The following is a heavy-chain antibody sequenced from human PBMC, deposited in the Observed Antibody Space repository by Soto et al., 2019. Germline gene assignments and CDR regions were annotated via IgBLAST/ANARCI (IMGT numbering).Heavy chain of an antibody. CDR3: AREFGELSSSYYYYGMDV. D-gene: IGHD3-10*01. V-gene: IGHV3-74*01. J-gene: IGHJ6*02. CDR2: INSDGSST. CDR1: GFTFSSYW. Sequence: GGSLRLSCAASGFTFSSYWMHWVRQAPGKGLVWVSRINSDGSSTSYADSVKGRFTISRDNAKNTLYLQMNSLRAEDTAVYYCAREFGELSSSYYYYGMDVWGQGTTVTVYS.